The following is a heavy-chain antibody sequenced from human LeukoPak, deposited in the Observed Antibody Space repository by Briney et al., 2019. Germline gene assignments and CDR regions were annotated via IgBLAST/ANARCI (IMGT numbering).Heavy chain of an antibody. D-gene: IGHD3-9*01. V-gene: IGHV4-34*01. Sequence: SETLSLTCAGYGGSFSGYCWSWLRQPPGKGGEWMGEINHSGSTNYNPSLTSRGTISVDTTKPQFSLHLSFVTAADTAVYYCAVRLRYFVWSIHFWGRGTVVPL. CDR1: GGSFSGYC. J-gene: IGHJ1*01. CDR3: AVRLRYFVWSIHF. CDR2: INHSGST.